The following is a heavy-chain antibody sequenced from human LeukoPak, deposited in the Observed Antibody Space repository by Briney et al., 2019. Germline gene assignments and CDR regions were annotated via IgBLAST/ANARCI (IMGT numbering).Heavy chain of an antibody. Sequence: GRSLRLSCAASGFTFSSYSMNWVRQAPGKGLEWVSSISSSSSYIYYADSVKGRFTISRDNAKNSLYLQMNSLRAEDTAVYYCARVGNYDFWSGYSSVAYWGQGTLVTVSS. D-gene: IGHD3-3*01. V-gene: IGHV3-21*01. CDR2: ISSSSSYI. CDR1: GFTFSSYS. J-gene: IGHJ4*02. CDR3: ARVGNYDFWSGYSSVAY.